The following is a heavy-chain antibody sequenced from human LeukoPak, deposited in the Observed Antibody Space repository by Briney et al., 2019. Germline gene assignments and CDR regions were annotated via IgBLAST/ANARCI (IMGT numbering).Heavy chain of an antibody. CDR1: GGSFSGYY. D-gene: IGHD3-10*01. CDR2: INHSGST. Sequence: PSETLSLTCAVYGGSFSGYYWSWIRQPPGKGLEWIGEINHSGSTNYNPSLKSRVTISVDTSKNQFSLKLSSVTAADTAVYYCARTRVMVFDYWGQGTLVTVSS. V-gene: IGHV4-34*01. CDR3: ARTRVMVFDY. J-gene: IGHJ4*02.